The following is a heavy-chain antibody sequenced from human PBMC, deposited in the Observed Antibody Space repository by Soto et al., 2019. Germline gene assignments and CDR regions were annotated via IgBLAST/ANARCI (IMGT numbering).Heavy chain of an antibody. D-gene: IGHD1-26*01. Sequence: GGSLRLSCAASGFNFNSYTINWVRQAPGKRLEWLSSISSSGYIFSTDSVRGRFTISRDNAKNSLYLQMNSLRAEDTAVYYCARDKLVGAIPFDYWGQGTLVTVSS. J-gene: IGHJ4*02. CDR2: ISSSGYI. CDR3: ARDKLVGAIPFDY. CDR1: GFNFNSYT. V-gene: IGHV3-21*01.